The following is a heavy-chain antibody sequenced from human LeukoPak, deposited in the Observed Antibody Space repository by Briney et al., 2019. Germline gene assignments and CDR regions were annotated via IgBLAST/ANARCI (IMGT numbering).Heavy chain of an antibody. CDR3: ARRSGSPDAFDI. CDR2: FYYRASVFNSGSI. CDR1: GGSISIDNYY. V-gene: IGHV4-39*01. J-gene: IGHJ3*02. Sequence: PETLSLTCTVSGGSISIDNYYWAWIRQPPGKGLEWIGTFYYRASVFNSGSIYYNPSLKSRVTISLDTSKNQFSLKLSSVTAADTAVYYCARRSGSPDAFDIWGQGTMVTVSS. D-gene: IGHD1-26*01.